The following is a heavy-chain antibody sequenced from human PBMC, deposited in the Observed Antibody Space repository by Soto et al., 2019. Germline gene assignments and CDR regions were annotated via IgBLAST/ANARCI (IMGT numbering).Heavy chain of an antibody. CDR3: AQDTYYHDSSGYYVFDY. CDR2: ISYDGSNK. V-gene: IGHV3-30*18. Sequence: GGSLRLSCAASGSTFSSYGMHWVRQAPGKGLEWVAVISYDGSNKHYADSVKGRFTISRDNSKNTLYLQMNSLRAEDTAVYYCAQDTYYHDSSGYYVFDYWGQGTLVTVSS. J-gene: IGHJ4*02. D-gene: IGHD3-22*01. CDR1: GSTFSSYG.